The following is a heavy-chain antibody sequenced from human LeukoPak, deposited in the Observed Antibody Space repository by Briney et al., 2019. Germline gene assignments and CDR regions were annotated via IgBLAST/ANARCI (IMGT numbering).Heavy chain of an antibody. CDR2: INPNSDGT. J-gene: IGHJ3*02. CDR3: ARSPLYDSSGYYDAFDI. V-gene: IGHV1-2*02. CDR1: GYTFTGYY. Sequence: ASVKVSCKASGYTFTGYYMHWVRQAPGQGLEWMGWINPNSDGTNYAQKFQGRVTMTRDTSISTAYMELSRLRSDDTAVYYCARSPLYDSSGYYDAFDIWGQGTMVTVSS. D-gene: IGHD3-22*01.